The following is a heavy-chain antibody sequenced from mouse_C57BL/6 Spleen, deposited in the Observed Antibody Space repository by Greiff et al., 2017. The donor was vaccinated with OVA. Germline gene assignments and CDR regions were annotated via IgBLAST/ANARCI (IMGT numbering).Heavy chain of an antibody. D-gene: IGHD1-1*01. CDR1: GYTFTSYW. CDR2: IYPGSGST. CDR3: ARDYYGSSYRYCAMDY. J-gene: IGHJ4*01. Sequence: QVQLQQPGAELVKPGASVKMSCKASGYTFTSYWITWVKQRPGQGLEWIGDIYPGSGSTNYNEKFKSKATLTVDTSSSTAYMQLSSLTSEDSAVYYCARDYYGSSYRYCAMDYWGQGTSVTVSS. V-gene: IGHV1-55*01.